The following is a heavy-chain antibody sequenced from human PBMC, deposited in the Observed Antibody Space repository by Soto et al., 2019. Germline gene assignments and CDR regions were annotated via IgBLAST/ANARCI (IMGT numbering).Heavy chain of an antibody. V-gene: IGHV1-18*04. Sequence: ASVEVSCKAAGYTFTNYGISWVRQAPGQGLEWMGWISTYNGNTHYARKFQGRVAMTTDTSPSTAYMELRSLISEDTAVYYCVRRSTVSYYAVDVWGQGTTVTVS. D-gene: IGHD4-17*01. CDR2: ISTYNGNT. J-gene: IGHJ6*02. CDR3: VRRSTVSYYAVDV. CDR1: GYTFTNYG.